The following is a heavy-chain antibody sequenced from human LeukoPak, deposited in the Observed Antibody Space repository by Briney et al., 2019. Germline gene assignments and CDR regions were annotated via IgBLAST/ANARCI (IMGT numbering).Heavy chain of an antibody. J-gene: IGHJ4*02. D-gene: IGHD1-26*01. Sequence: SVKVSCKASGGTFSSYAISWVRQAPGQGLEWMGGIIPIFGTPNYAQKFQGRVTITTDESTSTAYMELSSLRSEDTAVYYCARARYSGSYHFDYWGQGTLVTVSS. CDR2: IIPIFGTP. V-gene: IGHV1-69*05. CDR3: ARARYSGSYHFDY. CDR1: GGTFSSYA.